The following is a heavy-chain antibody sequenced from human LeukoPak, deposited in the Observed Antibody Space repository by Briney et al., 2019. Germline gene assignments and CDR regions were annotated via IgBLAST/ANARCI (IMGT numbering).Heavy chain of an antibody. V-gene: IGHV3-7*03. CDR2: INEGGNER. D-gene: IGHD6-13*01. Sequence: PGGSLRLSCAASGFTFRNYWMSWVRQVPGKGLEWVVNINEGGNERNYVDSVKGRFTASRDNAQNSLYLQMNSLRVEDTAVYYCARHPNSNWDYRGQGTLVTVSS. CDR1: GFTFRNYW. J-gene: IGHJ4*02. CDR3: ARHPNSNWDY.